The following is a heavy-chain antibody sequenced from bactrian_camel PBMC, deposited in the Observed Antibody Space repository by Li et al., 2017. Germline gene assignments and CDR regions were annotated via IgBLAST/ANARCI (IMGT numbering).Heavy chain of an antibody. CDR3: AADVGSMSGNCQPNY. J-gene: IGHJ4*01. D-gene: IGHD6*01. CDR1: RSTSR. Sequence: VQLVESGGGSVQAGGSLRLSCAASRSTSRMAWFRQAPGQDLEGVAAIRFEVPVTSYGDSVKGRFTISGAANTVYLQMNNLKPEDTAIYYCAADVGSMSGNCQPNYWGQGTQVTVS. V-gene: IGHV3S42*01. CDR2: IRFEVPVT.